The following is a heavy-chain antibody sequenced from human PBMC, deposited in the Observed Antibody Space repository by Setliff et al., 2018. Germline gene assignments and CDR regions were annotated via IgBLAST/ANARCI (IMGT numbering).Heavy chain of an antibody. CDR3: ARGYYNFLSGYYTPYYFDY. J-gene: IGHJ4*02. CDR2: IYYSGNT. D-gene: IGHD3-3*01. V-gene: IGHV4-59*01. CDR1: GGSIRNYY. Sequence: PSETLSLTCTVSGGSIRNYYWSWIRQPPGKGLEWIGYIYYSGNTNYNPSLKSRVTISVDTSKNQFSLKLSSVTAADTAVYFCARGYYNFLSGYYTPYYFDYWGRGTLVTVSS.